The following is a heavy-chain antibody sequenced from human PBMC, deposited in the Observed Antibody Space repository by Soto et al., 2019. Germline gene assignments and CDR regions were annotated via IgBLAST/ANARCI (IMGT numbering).Heavy chain of an antibody. V-gene: IGHV3-30*18. D-gene: IGHD3-10*01. Sequence: QVQLVESGGGVVQPGRSLRLSCAASGFTFSSYGMHWVRQAPGKGLEWVAVISYDGSNKYYADSVKGRFTISRDNSKNTLYLQMNSLRAEDTAVYYCAKYCRAMVPPPDYWGQGTLVTVSS. J-gene: IGHJ4*02. CDR3: AKYCRAMVPPPDY. CDR2: ISYDGSNK. CDR1: GFTFSSYG.